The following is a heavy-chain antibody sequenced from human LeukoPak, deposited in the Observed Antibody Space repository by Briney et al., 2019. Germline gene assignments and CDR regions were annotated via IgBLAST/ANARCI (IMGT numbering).Heavy chain of an antibody. D-gene: IGHD5-24*01. Sequence: PSETLSLTCAVYGGSFSRYYWSWLRQSPGKGLGWLAEIDHRGDTNYNPSVKSRVTISVDTSKNQFSLKVRSLSAADTAVYYCARGATISETGYFDFWGQGTLVTVSS. V-gene: IGHV4-34*01. CDR2: IDHRGDT. CDR3: ARGATISETGYFDF. CDR1: GGSFSRYY. J-gene: IGHJ4*03.